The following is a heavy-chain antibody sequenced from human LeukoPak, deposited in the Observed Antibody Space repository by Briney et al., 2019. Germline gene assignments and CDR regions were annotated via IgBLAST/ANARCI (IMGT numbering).Heavy chain of an antibody. J-gene: IGHJ6*03. D-gene: IGHD3-3*01. Sequence: SETLSLTCTVSGGSISSYYWSWIRQPPGKGLEWIGEINHSGSTNYNPSLKSRVTISVDTSKNQFSLKLSSVTAADTAVYYCARAGRTIFGVVYYYMDVWGKGTTVTVSS. CDR1: GGSISSYY. V-gene: IGHV4-34*01. CDR2: INHSGST. CDR3: ARAGRTIFGVVYYYMDV.